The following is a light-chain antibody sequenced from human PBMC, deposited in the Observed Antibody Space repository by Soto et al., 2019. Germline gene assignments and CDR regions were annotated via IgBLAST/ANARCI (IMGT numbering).Light chain of an antibody. J-gene: IGLJ1*01. CDR3: ETWDSNTHV. CDR2: LEGSGSY. V-gene: IGLV4-60*02. Sequence: QPVLTQSSSASASLGSSVKLTCTLSSVHSSYIIAWHQQQRGKAPRYLMKLEGSGSYNKGSGVPDRFSGSITGADRYLTIANLQFEDEADYYCETWDSNTHVFGTGTKLTVL. CDR1: SVHSSYI.